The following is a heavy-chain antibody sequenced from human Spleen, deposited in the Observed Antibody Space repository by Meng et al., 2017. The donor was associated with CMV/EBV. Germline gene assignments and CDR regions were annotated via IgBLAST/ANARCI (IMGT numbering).Heavy chain of an antibody. CDR2: ISGYNGDT. CDR3: ARGPNNIVVVPAATYYYYSMDV. J-gene: IGHJ6*02. Sequence: ASVKVSCKASGYTFTSHGISWVRQAPGQGLEWMGWISGYNGDTRYAPKFQGRVTITADKSTSTAYMELSSLRSEDTAVYYCARGPNNIVVVPAATYYYYSMDVWGQGTTVTVSS. V-gene: IGHV1-18*01. D-gene: IGHD2-2*01. CDR1: GYTFTSHG.